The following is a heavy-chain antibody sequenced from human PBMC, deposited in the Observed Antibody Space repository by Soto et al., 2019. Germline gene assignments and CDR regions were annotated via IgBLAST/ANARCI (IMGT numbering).Heavy chain of an antibody. Sequence: LRLSCAASGFTFSNYAIHWVRQAPGKGLEWLTLISYDGNNKYYADSVKGRFTISRDNSKNTVYLQMNSLRAEDTAVYYCARGVRFSEYLFTGFDYWGQGTLVTVSS. CDR2: ISYDGNNK. D-gene: IGHD3-3*01. CDR1: GFTFSNYA. J-gene: IGHJ4*02. CDR3: ARGVRFSEYLFTGFDY. V-gene: IGHV3-30-3*01.